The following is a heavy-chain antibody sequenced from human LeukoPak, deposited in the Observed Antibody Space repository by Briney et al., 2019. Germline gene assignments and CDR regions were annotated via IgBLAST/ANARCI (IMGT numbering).Heavy chain of an antibody. CDR2: IYTSGST. CDR3: ARTSAWNEAPSV. D-gene: IGHD1-1*01. J-gene: IGHJ4*02. CDR1: GGSISSYY. V-gene: IGHV4-4*07. Sequence: SETLSLTCTVSGGSISSYYWSWIRQPAGEGLGWIGRIYTSGSTNYNPSLKSRVTISVDKSKNQFSLKLSSVTAADTAVYYCARTSAWNEAPSVWGQGTLVTVSS.